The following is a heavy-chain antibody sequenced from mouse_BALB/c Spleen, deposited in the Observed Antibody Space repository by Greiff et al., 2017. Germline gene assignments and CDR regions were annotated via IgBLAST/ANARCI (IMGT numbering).Heavy chain of an antibody. D-gene: IGHD2-1*01. CDR1: GYTFTNYW. Sequence: QVQLKESGAELVRPGTSVKISCKASGYTFTNYWLGWVKQRPGHGLEWIGDIYPGGGYTNYNEKFKGKATLTADTSSSTAYMQLSSLTSEDSAVYFCARGGNSSMDYWGQGTSVTVSS. CDR2: IYPGGGYT. V-gene: IGHV1-63*02. J-gene: IGHJ4*01. CDR3: ARGGNSSMDY.